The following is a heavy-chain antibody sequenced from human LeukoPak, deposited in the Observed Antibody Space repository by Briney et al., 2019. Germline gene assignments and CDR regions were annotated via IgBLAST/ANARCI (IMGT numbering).Heavy chain of an antibody. Sequence: GGSLRLYCAASGFTFADSTMHWVRQAPGKGLEWVSLISWDGGSAYYADSVKGRFTISRDNSKNSLYLQMNSLRTEDTALYYCAKDRTTSYYYYMDVWGKGTTVTVSS. D-gene: IGHD1-7*01. J-gene: IGHJ6*03. CDR1: GFTFADST. V-gene: IGHV3-43*01. CDR3: AKDRTTSYYYYMDV. CDR2: ISWDGGSA.